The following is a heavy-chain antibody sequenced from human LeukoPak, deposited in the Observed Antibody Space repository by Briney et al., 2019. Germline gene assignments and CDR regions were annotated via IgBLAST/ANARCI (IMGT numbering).Heavy chain of an antibody. J-gene: IGHJ5*02. CDR1: GGTFSNYG. V-gene: IGHV1-69*05. Sequence: SVKVSCKASGGTFSNYGVSWVRQAPGQGLEWMGGITPIFGTANYARKFQGRVTITTDESTSTAYMELSRLRSDDTAVYYCARGPLRGLRFGDVLLRTTHWFDPWGQGTLVTVSS. CDR2: ITPIFGTA. D-gene: IGHD3-10*01. CDR3: ARGPLRGLRFGDVLLRTTHWFDP.